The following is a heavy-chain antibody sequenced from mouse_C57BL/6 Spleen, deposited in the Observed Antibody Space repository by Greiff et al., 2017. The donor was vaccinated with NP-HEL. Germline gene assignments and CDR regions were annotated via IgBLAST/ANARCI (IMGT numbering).Heavy chain of an antibody. CDR3: ARDYGSSTYAMDY. D-gene: IGHD1-1*01. V-gene: IGHV1-19*01. CDR2: INPYNGGT. Sequence: EVMLVESGPVLVKPGASVKMSCKASGYTFTDYYMNWVKQSHGKSLEWIGVINPYNGGTSYNQKFKGKATLTVDKSSSTAYMELNSLTSEDSAVYYCARDYGSSTYAMDYWGQGTSVTVSS. J-gene: IGHJ4*01. CDR1: GYTFTDYY.